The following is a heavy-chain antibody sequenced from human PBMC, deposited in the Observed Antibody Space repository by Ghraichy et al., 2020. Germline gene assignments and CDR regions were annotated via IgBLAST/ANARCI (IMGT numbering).Heavy chain of an antibody. Sequence: LSLTSAASGFTFSSFAMSWVRQAPGKGLEWVSGIIDGGGYTYHADSVKGRFTISRDNSKNMLYLQMHSLRAEDTAVYYCAKVYGSGTYHFDYWGQGTLVTVSS. CDR3: AKVYGSGTYHFDY. CDR2: IIDGGGYT. CDR1: GFTFSSFA. V-gene: IGHV3-23*01. J-gene: IGHJ4*02. D-gene: IGHD3-10*01.